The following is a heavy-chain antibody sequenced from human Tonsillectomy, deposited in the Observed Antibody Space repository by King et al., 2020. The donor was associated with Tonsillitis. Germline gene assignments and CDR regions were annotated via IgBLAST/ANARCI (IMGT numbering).Heavy chain of an antibody. CDR3: AKDGAPYCNWFTPCDY. CDR1: GFTFSSYG. Sequence: VQLVESGGGVVQPGRSLRLSCAASGFTFSSYGMHWVRQGPGKGLEWVALITYDGTNKYYADSVKGRFTIARDNSKNTLYLQMSSLRAEDTAVYYCAKDGAPYCNWFTPCDYWGQGTLVTVSS. D-gene: IGHD4-11*01. V-gene: IGHV3-30*18. CDR2: ITYDGTNK. J-gene: IGHJ4*02.